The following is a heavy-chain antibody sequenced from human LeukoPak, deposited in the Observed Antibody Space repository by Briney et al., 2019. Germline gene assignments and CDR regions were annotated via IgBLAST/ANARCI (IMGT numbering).Heavy chain of an antibody. V-gene: IGHV4-4*09. CDR2: IYHTATT. J-gene: IGHJ4*02. D-gene: IGHD6-19*01. CDR1: GDSIRSDR. CDR3: ARTPARSGWAYYFDY. Sequence: SETLSLTCAVSGDSIRSDRWNWIRQIPGKGLEWIGYIYHTATTNCNHSFRTRVTMSLDTSNNQFSLRLTSVTAADTAVYYCARTPARSGWAYYFDYWGQGALVTVSS.